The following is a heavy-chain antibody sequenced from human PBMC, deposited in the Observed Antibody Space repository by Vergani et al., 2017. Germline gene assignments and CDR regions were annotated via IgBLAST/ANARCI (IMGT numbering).Heavy chain of an antibody. J-gene: IGHJ4*02. CDR2: INAGNRNN. D-gene: IGHD3-3*01. CDR1: GYTFTSYA. Sequence: QVQLVQSGAEVKKPGASVKVSCKASGYTFTSYAMHWVRQAPGQRLEWMGWINAGNRNNKDSQKVPGRVTITRYTSASTAYMELSSLISEDTAVYYCARVGDFWSGCFFDYWGQGTLVTVSS. CDR3: ARVGDFWSGCFFDY. V-gene: IGHV1-3*01.